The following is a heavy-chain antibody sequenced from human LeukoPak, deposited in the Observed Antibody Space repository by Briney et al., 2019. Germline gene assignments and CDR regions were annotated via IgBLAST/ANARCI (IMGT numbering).Heavy chain of an antibody. CDR3: ARAQSVNPMIEVDDKWFDP. D-gene: IGHD3-22*01. CDR1: GGSISSSNW. CDR2: IYHSGST. J-gene: IGHJ5*02. Sequence: PSGTLSLTCAVSGGSISSSNWWSWVRQPPGKGLEWIGEIYHSGSTNYNPSLKSRVTISVDRSKNQFSLKLTSVTAADTAVYYCARAQSVNPMIEVDDKWFDPWGQGTLVTVSS. V-gene: IGHV4-4*02.